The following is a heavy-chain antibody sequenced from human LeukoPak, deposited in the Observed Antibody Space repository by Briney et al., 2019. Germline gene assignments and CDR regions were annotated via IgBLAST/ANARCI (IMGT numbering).Heavy chain of an antibody. CDR1: GFTFSSYW. CDR2: ISSSSSYI. J-gene: IGHJ6*03. V-gene: IGHV3-21*01. CDR3: ARDRFRDMDV. D-gene: IGHD3-10*01. Sequence: GGSLRLSCAASGFTFSSYWMHWVRQAPGKGLEWVSSISSSSSYIYYADSVKGRFTISRDNAKNSLYLQMNSLRAEDTAVYYCARDRFRDMDVWGKGTTVTVSS.